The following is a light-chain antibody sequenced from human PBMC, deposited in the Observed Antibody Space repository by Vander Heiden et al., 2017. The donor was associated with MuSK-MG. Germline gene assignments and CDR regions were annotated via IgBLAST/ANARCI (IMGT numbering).Light chain of an antibody. CDR3: QQYGSSPTT. CDR2: GTS. CDR1: QSVTSTY. J-gene: IGKJ2*01. V-gene: IGKV3-20*01. Sequence: EIVLTQSPDTLSLSPGERATLSCRASQSVTSTYLAWYQQKPGQAPSLLIYGTSSRATGIPDRFSGGGSGTDFTLTISRLEPEDFAVYYCQQYGSSPTTFGHGTKLEIK.